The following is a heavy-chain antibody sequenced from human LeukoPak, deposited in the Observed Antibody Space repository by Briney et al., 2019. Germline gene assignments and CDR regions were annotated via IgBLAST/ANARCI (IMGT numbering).Heavy chain of an antibody. CDR3: ARAGQYHYNSAGYFPDY. Sequence: PSETLSLTCTVSGGSISSADSYWRWIRQPPGTGLEWIGSIYYSGSTYYNPSLKSRVIISVDTSKNEFSLKLSSVTAADTAVYYCARAGQYHYNSAGYFPDYWGQGTLVTVSS. V-gene: IGHV4-30-4*01. CDR1: GGSISSADSY. D-gene: IGHD3-22*01. CDR2: IYYSGST. J-gene: IGHJ4*02.